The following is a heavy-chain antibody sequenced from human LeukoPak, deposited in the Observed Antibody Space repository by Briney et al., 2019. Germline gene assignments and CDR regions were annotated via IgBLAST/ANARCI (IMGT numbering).Heavy chain of an antibody. J-gene: IGHJ5*02. D-gene: IGHD6-13*01. CDR3: ARIPSSSWDNWFDP. Sequence: SETLSLTCTVSGGSISRYYWSWIRQPAGKGLEWIGRIYTSGSTNYNPSLKSRVTMSVDTSKNQFSLKLSSVTAADTAVYYCARIPSSSWDNWFDPWGQGTLVAVSS. CDR1: GGSISRYY. CDR2: IYTSGST. V-gene: IGHV4-4*07.